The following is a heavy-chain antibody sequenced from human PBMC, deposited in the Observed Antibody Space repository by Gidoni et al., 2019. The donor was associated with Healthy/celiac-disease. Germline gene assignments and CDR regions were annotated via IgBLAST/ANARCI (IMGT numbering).Heavy chain of an antibody. Sequence: QVQLVESGGGVVQPGRSLRLSCAASGFTFSSYGMHWVRQAPGKGLEWVAVISYDGSNKYYADSVKGRFTISRDNSKNTLYLQMNSLRAEDTAVYYCAKDPLDTAMVNSYYYYGMDVWGQGTTVTVSS. V-gene: IGHV3-30*18. J-gene: IGHJ6*02. CDR3: AKDPLDTAMVNSYYYYGMDV. CDR1: GFTFSSYG. D-gene: IGHD5-18*01. CDR2: ISYDGSNK.